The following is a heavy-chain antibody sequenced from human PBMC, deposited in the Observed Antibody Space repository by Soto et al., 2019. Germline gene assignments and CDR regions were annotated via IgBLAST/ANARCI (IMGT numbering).Heavy chain of an antibody. V-gene: IGHV4-30-4*01. CDR2: IYYIGPT. D-gene: IGHD3-10*01. Sequence: QVQLQESGPGLVKPSQTLSLTCTVSGDSMGSGDYYWTWIRQPPGKGLEWIGYIYYIGPTFYNPSLESRVNISIDTSKNHSSLRLTSVTAADTAVYYCTRGSTYYGFLTWGQGTVVTVSS. CDR3: TRGSTYYGFLT. CDR1: GDSMGSGDYY. J-gene: IGHJ5*02.